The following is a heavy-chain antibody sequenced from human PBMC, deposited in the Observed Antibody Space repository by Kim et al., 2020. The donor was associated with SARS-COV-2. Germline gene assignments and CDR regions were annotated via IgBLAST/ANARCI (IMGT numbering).Heavy chain of an antibody. CDR2: ISGSGGST. J-gene: IGHJ3*02. V-gene: IGHV3-23*01. CDR3: AKDILRSNYGSGSYYPDAFDI. D-gene: IGHD3-10*01. Sequence: GGSLRLSCAASGFTFSSYAMSWVRQAPGKGLEWVSAISGSGGSTYYADSVKGRFTISRDNSKNTLYLQMNSLRAEDTAVYYCAKDILRSNYGSGSYYPDAFDIWAKGQWSPSLQ. CDR1: GFTFSSYA.